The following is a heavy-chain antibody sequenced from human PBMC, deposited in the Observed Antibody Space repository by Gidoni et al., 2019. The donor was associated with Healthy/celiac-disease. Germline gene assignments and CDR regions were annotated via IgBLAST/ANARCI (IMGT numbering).Heavy chain of an antibody. D-gene: IGHD3-3*01. V-gene: IGHV3-21*01. CDR1: GFTFGSYS. J-gene: IGHJ5*02. CDR2: ISSSSTYI. Sequence: EVQLVESGGGLVKPGGSLRLSCAASGFTFGSYSMNWVRPAPGKGLEWVSSISSSSTYIYYADSVKGRFTISRDNAKNSLYLQMNSLRAEDTAVYYCARESAPYYDFWSGQGNWFDPWGQGTLVTVSS. CDR3: ARESAPYYDFWSGQGNWFDP.